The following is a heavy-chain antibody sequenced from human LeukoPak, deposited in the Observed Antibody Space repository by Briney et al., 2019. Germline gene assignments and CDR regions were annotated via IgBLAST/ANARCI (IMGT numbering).Heavy chain of an antibody. CDR2: IDPSDSYT. D-gene: IGHD3-3*01. V-gene: IGHV5-10-1*01. J-gene: IGHJ4*02. CDR1: GYRFTNYW. CDR3: ARYDTIFGATDY. Sequence: GESLKISCKGSGYRFTNYWIGWVRQMPGKGLEWMGRIDPSDSYTNYSPSFQGHVTISADKSISTAYLQWSSLKASDTAMYYCARYDTIFGATDYWGQGTLVTVSS.